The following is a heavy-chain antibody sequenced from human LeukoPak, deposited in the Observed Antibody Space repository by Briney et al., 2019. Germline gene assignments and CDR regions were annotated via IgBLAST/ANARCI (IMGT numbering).Heavy chain of an antibody. CDR3: ARTTLFGELGY. J-gene: IGHJ4*02. D-gene: IGHD3-10*01. CDR1: GGSISSDY. CDR2: IYYSGST. V-gene: IGHV4-59*01. Sequence: SETLSLTCTVSGGSISSDYWTWIRRPPGKGLEWIGYIYYSGSTNYNPSLKSRVTISVDTSKNQFSLKLSSVTAADTAVYYCARTTLFGELGYWGQGALVTVSS.